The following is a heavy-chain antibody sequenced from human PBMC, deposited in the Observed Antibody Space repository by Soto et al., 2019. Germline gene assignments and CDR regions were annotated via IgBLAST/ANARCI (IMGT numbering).Heavy chain of an antibody. D-gene: IGHD2-21*01. CDR1: GGSISSGGYY. J-gene: IGHJ5*02. V-gene: IGHV4-31*03. CDR2: IYYSGST. CDR3: ARLGAYYQSLDP. Sequence: TLSLTCTVSGGSISSGGYYWSWIRQHPGKGLEWIGYIYYSGSTYYNPSLKSRVTISVDTSKNQFSLRLASVTAADTAVYYCARLGAYYQSLDPWGPGILVTVSS.